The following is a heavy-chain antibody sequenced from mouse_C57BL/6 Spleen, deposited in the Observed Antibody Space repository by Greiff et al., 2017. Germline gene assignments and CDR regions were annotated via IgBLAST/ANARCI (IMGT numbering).Heavy chain of an antibody. J-gene: IGHJ2*01. Sequence: QVQLQQPGAELVMPGASVKLSCKASGYTFTSYWMHWVKQRPGQGLEWIGEIDPSDSYTNYNQKFKGKSTLTVDKSSSTAYMQLSRRTSEDSAVYYCARKGGLYYFDYWGQGTTLTVSS. CDR1: GYTFTSYW. CDR3: ARKGGLYYFDY. CDR2: IDPSDSYT. V-gene: IGHV1-69*01.